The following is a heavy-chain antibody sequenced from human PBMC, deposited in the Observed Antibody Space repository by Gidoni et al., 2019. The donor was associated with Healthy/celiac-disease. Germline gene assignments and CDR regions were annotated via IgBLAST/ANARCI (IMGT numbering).Heavy chain of an antibody. Sequence: QVQLVESGGGVVQPGRSLRLSCAASGFTFSSSGMHWVRQAPGKGLEWVAVIWYDGSNKYYADSVKGRFTISRDNSKNTLYLQMNSLRAEDTAVYYCARGDHVDTAMVSYYYYGMDVWGQGTTVTVSS. V-gene: IGHV3-33*01. CDR2: IWYDGSNK. CDR1: GFTFSSSG. CDR3: ARGDHVDTAMVSYYYYGMDV. D-gene: IGHD5-18*01. J-gene: IGHJ6*02.